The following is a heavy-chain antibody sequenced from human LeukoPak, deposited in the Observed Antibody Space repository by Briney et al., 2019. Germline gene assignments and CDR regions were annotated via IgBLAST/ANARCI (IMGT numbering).Heavy chain of an antibody. D-gene: IGHD3-3*01. J-gene: IGHJ4*02. CDR2: INTDGSST. Sequence: GGSLRLSCAASGFTFSSYWKHWVRHAPGKGLVWVSRINTDGSSTSYADSVKGRFTISRDNAKNTLYLQMNSLRAEDTAVYYCAKDNGDYDFWSGYRAHPDYWGQGTLVTVSS. CDR1: GFTFSSYW. CDR3: AKDNGDYDFWSGYRAHPDY. V-gene: IGHV3-74*01.